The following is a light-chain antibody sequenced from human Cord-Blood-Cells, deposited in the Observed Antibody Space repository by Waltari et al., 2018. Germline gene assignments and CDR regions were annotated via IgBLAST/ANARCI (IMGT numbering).Light chain of an antibody. Sequence: DIQMTQSPSSLSASVGDRVTITCRASQSISSYLNWYQQKPGKAPKLLIYAAYSLQSGVPSRFSGSGSGTDFTLTISSLQPEDFATYYCQQSYSTLIFTFGPGTKVDIK. CDR3: QQSYSTLIFT. CDR2: AAY. CDR1: QSISSY. V-gene: IGKV1-39*01. J-gene: IGKJ3*01.